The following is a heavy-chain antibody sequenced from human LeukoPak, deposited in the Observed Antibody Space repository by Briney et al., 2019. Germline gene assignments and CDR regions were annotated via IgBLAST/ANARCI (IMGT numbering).Heavy chain of an antibody. CDR2: IWYDGSNK. CDR1: GFTFSSYG. J-gene: IGHJ3*02. Sequence: GGSLRLSCAASGFTFSSYGMHWVRQAPGKGLEWVAVIWYDGSNKYYADSVKGRFTISRDNSKNTLYLQMNSLRAEDTAVYYCASLTYYDILTGYSNGPDAFDIWGQGTMVTVSS. D-gene: IGHD3-9*01. CDR3: ASLTYYDILTGYSNGPDAFDI. V-gene: IGHV3-33*01.